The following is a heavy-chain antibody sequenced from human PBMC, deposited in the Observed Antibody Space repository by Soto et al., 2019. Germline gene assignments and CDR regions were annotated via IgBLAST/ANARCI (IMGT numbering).Heavy chain of an antibody. D-gene: IGHD6-19*01. J-gene: IGHJ4*02. V-gene: IGHV3-23*01. CDR3: AKAVKGPRFSGLQWLAKFDY. CDR2: ISGSGGST. Sequence: EVQLLESGGGLVQPGGSLRLSCAGSGFTFSSYAMSWVRQAPGKGLEWVSAISGSGGSTYYADSVKGRFTISRDNSKNTLYLQMNSLRAEDTGVYYCAKAVKGPRFSGLQWLAKFDYWGQGTLVTVSS. CDR1: GFTFSSYA.